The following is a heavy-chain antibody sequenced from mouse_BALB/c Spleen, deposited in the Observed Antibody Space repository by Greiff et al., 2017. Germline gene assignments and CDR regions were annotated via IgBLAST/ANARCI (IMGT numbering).Heavy chain of an antibody. CDR2: ISSGGGST. J-gene: IGHJ4*01. Sequence: EVQRVESGGGLVKPGGSLKLSCAASGFAFSSYDMSWVRQTPEKRLEWVAYISSGGGSTYYPDTVKGRFTISRDNAKNTLYLQMSSLKSEDTAMYYCARSRLGLPWDYAMDYWGQGTSVTVSS. V-gene: IGHV5-12-1*01. D-gene: IGHD3-1*01. CDR3: ARSRLGLPWDYAMDY. CDR1: GFAFSSYD.